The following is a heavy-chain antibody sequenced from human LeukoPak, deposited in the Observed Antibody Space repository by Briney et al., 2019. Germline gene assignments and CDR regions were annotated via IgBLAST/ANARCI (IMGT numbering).Heavy chain of an antibody. CDR1: GYRFTNYW. CDR2: IYPGDSDI. D-gene: IGHD5-24*01. J-gene: IGHJ4*02. CDR3: ARGRDGYNKQGWDN. V-gene: IGHV5-51*01. Sequence: GESLKISCKTSGYRFTNYWIGWVRQMPGKGLEWMGIIYPGDSDIRYRPPFEGQVTISADESINTAYLQWSSLKAPDTALYYCARGRDGYNKQGWDNWGQGTLVIVST.